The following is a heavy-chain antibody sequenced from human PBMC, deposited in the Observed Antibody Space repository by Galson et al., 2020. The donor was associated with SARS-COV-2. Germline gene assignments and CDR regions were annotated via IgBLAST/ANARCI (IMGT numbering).Heavy chain of an antibody. CDR3: ARHGWFGELDYGLDV. CDR1: GGSIGSYY. V-gene: IGHV4-59*08. J-gene: IGHJ6*02. Sequence: SETLSLTCTVSGGSIGSYYWKWIRQPPGKGLEWIGYFSYGGSTDYNPSLRSRVTISVDTSKSQFSLELNSVTAADTAVYYCARHGWFGELDYGLDVWGQGALVTVSS. CDR2: FSYGGST. D-gene: IGHD3-10*01.